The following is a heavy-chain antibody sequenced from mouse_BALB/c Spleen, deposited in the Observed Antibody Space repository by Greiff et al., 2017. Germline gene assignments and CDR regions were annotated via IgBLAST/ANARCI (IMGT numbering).Heavy chain of an antibody. Sequence: EVQLVESGGGLVQPGGSLKLSCAASGFTFSSYTMSWVRQTPEKRLEWVAYISNGGGSTYYPDTVKGRFTISRDNAKNTLYLQMSSLKSEDTAMYYCARTTGTSWFAYWGQGTLVTVSA. D-gene: IGHD4-1*02. V-gene: IGHV5-12-2*01. J-gene: IGHJ3*01. CDR1: GFTFSSYT. CDR2: ISNGGGST. CDR3: ARTTGTSWFAY.